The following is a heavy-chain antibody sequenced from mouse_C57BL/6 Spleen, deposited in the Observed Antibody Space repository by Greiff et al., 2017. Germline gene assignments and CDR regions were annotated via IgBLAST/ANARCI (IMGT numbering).Heavy chain of an antibody. CDR3: ARGDDYDVGVYYAMDY. CDR2: IYPGSGNT. V-gene: IGHV1-66*01. Sequence: QVQLKESGPELVKPGASVKISCKASGYSFTSYYIHWVKQRPGQGLEWIGWIYPGSGNTKYNEKFKGKATLTADTSSSTAYMQLSSLTSEDSAVYYCARGDDYDVGVYYAMDYWGQGTSVTVSS. CDR1: GYSFTSYY. D-gene: IGHD2-4*01. J-gene: IGHJ4*01.